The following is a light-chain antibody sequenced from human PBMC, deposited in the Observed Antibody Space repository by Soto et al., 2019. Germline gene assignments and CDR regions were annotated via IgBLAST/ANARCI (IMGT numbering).Light chain of an antibody. J-gene: IGKJ3*01. CDR2: DSS. CDR1: QDISNY. Sequence: DIQMTQSPSSLSASVGDRVTITCQASQDISNYLNWYQQKPEKAPKLLIYDSSNLETGVPSRFSGSGSGTDFTFTISSLQPEDIGTYYCQQYDNRRLTFGPGTKVDIK. CDR3: QQYDNRRLT. V-gene: IGKV1-33*01.